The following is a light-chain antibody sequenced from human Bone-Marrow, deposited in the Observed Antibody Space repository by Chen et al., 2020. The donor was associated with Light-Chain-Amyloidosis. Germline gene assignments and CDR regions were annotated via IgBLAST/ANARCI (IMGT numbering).Light chain of an antibody. J-gene: IGLJ2*01. CDR3: SSYTRTTTLI. CDR1: SSDVGSYHR. V-gene: IGLV2-18*02. CDR2: EVT. Sequence: QSALTQPPSVSGSPGQSVPIPCTGTSSDVGSYHRVSWYQQSPGTAPKLMIYEVTKRPSGVPDRLSGSKSGITASLTIAGLQAEDEADYYCSSYTRTTTLIFGGGTKLTVL.